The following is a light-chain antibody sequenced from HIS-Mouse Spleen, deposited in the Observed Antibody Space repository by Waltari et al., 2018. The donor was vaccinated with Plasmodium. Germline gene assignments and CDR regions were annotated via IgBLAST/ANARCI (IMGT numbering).Light chain of an antibody. CDR1: RDINVGSYN. V-gene: IGLV5-37*01. CDR2: YYPDSDK. J-gene: IGLJ3*02. Sequence: QPVLTQPPSSSASPGESARLTSTLPRDINVGSYNIYWYKRKPGSPPRYLLYYYPDSDKGQGSGVPSRFSGSKDASANTGILLISGLQSEDEADYYCMIWPSNASGVFGGGTKLTVL. CDR3: MIWPSNASGV.